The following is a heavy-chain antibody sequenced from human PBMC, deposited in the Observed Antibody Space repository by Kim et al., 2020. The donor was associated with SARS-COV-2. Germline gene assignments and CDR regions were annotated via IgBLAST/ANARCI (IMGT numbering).Heavy chain of an antibody. J-gene: IGHJ4*02. CDR2: IYYSGST. D-gene: IGHD2-15*01. CDR1: GGSISSYY. Sequence: SETLSLTCTVSGGSISSYYWSWIRQPPGKGLEWIGYIYYSGSTNYNPSLKSRVTISVDTSKNQFSLKLSSVTAADSAVYYCARRALGYCSGGSCYSGFDYWGQGTLVTVSS. CDR3: ARRALGYCSGGSCYSGFDY. V-gene: IGHV4-59*08.